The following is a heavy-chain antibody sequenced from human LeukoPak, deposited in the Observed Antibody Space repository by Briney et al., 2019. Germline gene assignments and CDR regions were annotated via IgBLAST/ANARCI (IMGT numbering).Heavy chain of an antibody. CDR1: GYTLTELS. D-gene: IGHD1-1*01. J-gene: IGHJ6*02. CDR3: AVSLTTGGYYGMDV. CDR2: LYPEDGET. V-gene: IGHV1-24*01. Sequence: ASLKVSCKVSGYTLTELSLHWVRQAPGKGLEWMGRLYPEDGETIYAQKLQGRVTMTEDTSTDTAYMELSSLRSEDTAVYFCAVSLTTGGYYGMDVWGQGTTVTVSS.